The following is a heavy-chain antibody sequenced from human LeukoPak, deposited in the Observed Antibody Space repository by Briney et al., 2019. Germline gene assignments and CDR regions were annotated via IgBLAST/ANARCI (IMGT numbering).Heavy chain of an antibody. Sequence: PGGSLRLSCAASGFTVSSNYMSWVRQAPGEGLEWVSVLYSGSNTWYADSVKGRFTISRDNSKNTLYLQMNSLRAEDTAVYYCASGPFNYNHYYYHMDVWDKGTTVTVSS. V-gene: IGHV3-53*01. CDR1: GFTVSSNY. D-gene: IGHD1-1*01. CDR2: LYSGSNT. J-gene: IGHJ6*03. CDR3: ASGPFNYNHYYYHMDV.